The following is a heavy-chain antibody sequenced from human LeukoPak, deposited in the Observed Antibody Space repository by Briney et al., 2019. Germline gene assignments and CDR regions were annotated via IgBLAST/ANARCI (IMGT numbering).Heavy chain of an antibody. CDR3: ARKSEIQLWSPTDY. Sequence: GGSLRLSCAASGFTFSSYSMNWVRQAPGKGLEWVSSISSSSSYIYYADSVKGRFTISRDNAKNSLYLQMNSLRAEDTAVYYCARKSEIQLWSPTDYWGQGTLVTVSS. V-gene: IGHV3-21*01. CDR1: GFTFSSYS. D-gene: IGHD5-18*01. J-gene: IGHJ4*02. CDR2: ISSSSSYI.